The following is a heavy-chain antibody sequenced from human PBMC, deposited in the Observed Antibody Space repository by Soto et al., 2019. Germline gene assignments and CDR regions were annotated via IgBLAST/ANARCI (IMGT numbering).Heavy chain of an antibody. D-gene: IGHD3-10*02. Sequence: QVQLQESGPGLVKPSETLSLTCTVSGGSVSSGSYYWYWIRQPPGKGLEWIAYISYSGSSSYNSSLKSRVTISVDTSKNQFSLNLSSVTAADTAVYYCARGVRLMLGYWGQGTLVTVSS. CDR2: ISYSGSS. J-gene: IGHJ4*02. CDR1: GGSVSSGSYY. V-gene: IGHV4-61*01. CDR3: ARGVRLMLGY.